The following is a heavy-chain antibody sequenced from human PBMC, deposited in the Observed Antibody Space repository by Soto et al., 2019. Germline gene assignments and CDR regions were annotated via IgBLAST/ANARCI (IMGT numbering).Heavy chain of an antibody. CDR3: VKSGGEAELLILDY. V-gene: IGHV1-18*04. CDR1: GYTFSNYG. D-gene: IGHD1-26*01. J-gene: IGHJ4*02. CDR2: LSAYNANT. Sequence: QVQLVQSGVELKKPGASVRVSCQASGYTFSNYGITWGRQAPGKGLEWVGWLSAYNANTKYAQKLQGRVTMTTDTSTNTVYMELRNLRSDDTAVYYCVKSGGEAELLILDYWGQGARVTVSS.